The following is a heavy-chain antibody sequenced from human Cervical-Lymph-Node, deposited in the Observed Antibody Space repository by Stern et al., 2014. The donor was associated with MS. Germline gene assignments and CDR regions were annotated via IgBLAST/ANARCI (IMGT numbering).Heavy chain of an antibody. CDR2: LHYSGST. Sequence: VQLVQSGPGLVKPSQTLSLTCTVSGGSISSGDNYWSWVRQPPGKGLEWIGYLHYSGSTFYNPSLKSRITISVDTSKNQFSLRLTSVTAADTAVYYCARTEWFGELAFDYWGQGTLVTVSS. J-gene: IGHJ4*02. CDR1: GGSISSGDNY. CDR3: ARTEWFGELAFDY. D-gene: IGHD3-10*01. V-gene: IGHV4-30-4*01.